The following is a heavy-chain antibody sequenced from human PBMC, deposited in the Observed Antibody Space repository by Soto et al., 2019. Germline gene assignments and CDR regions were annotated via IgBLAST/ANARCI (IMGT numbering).Heavy chain of an antibody. CDR3: ARLLTGYPNWFDP. D-gene: IGHD3-9*01. CDR1: GRSFSGYY. CDR2: INHSGST. J-gene: IGHJ5*02. V-gene: IGHV4-34*01. Sequence: NPSETLSLTCAVYGRSFSGYYWSWIRQPPGKGLEWIGEINHSGSTNYNPSLKSRVTISVDTSKNQFSLKLSSVTAADTAVYYCARLLTGYPNWFDPWGQGTLVTVSS.